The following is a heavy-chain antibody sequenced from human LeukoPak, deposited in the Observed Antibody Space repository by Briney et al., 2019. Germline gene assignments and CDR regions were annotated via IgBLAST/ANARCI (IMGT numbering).Heavy chain of an antibody. CDR2: IDYSGST. V-gene: IGHV4-61*01. D-gene: IGHD1-26*01. Sequence: SETLSLTCTVSGGSVSSGSYYWSWIRQPPGKGLEWIGYIDYSGSTNYNPPLKSRVTISVDTSKNQFSLKLSSVTAADTAVYYCATQYSGSFPYYYYGMDVWGQGTTVTVSS. CDR1: GGSVSSGSYY. J-gene: IGHJ6*02. CDR3: ATQYSGSFPYYYYGMDV.